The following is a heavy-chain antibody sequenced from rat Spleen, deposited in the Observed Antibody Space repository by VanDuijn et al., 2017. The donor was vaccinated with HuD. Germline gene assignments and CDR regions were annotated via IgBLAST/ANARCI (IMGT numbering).Heavy chain of an antibody. CDR2: ISPSGGSS. CDR1: GFSFSNYG. Sequence: EVQLVESGGGLVQPGRSLKLSCTASGFSFSNYGMYWIHQTPTKGLEWVASISPSGGSSYYRESVKGRFTISRDNAKTTLYLQMDSLRSEDTATYYCTRHDYSGVITNWFAYWGQGTLVTVSS. D-gene: IGHD1-7*01. J-gene: IGHJ3*01. CDR3: TRHDYSGVITNWFAY. V-gene: IGHV5-19*01.